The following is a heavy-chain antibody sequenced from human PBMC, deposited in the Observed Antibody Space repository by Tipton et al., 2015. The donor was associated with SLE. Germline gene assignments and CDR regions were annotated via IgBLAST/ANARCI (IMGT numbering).Heavy chain of an antibody. J-gene: IGHJ4*01. CDR1: GFSFSSHA. V-gene: IGHV3-64*01. Sequence: SLRLSCAASGFSFSSHAMHWVRQAPGKGLEYVSGISSNGGSTYYARSVKGRFTISRDNSKNTVYLQMNSLRTEDTAVYYCAKDLRSSGWFYYFDYWGHGTLVTVSS. CDR2: ISSNGGST. D-gene: IGHD6-19*01. CDR3: AKDLRSSGWFYYFDY.